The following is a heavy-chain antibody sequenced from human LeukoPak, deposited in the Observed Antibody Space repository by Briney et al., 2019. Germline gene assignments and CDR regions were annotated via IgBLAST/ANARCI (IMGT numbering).Heavy chain of an antibody. CDR2: IYSSGST. CDR3: ARDGSGNYY. D-gene: IGHD1-7*01. V-gene: IGHV4-4*07. Sequence: SETLSLTCSVSGGSVKSFYWSWLRQPAGKGLEWIGRIYSSGSTNYNPSLKNRVTMSVDTSKNQFSLKLTSVTAADTAVYYCARDGSGNYYWGQGTLVTVSS. CDR1: GGSVKSFY. J-gene: IGHJ4*02.